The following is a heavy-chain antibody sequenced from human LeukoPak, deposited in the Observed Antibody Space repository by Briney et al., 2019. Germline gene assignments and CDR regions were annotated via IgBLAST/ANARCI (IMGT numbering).Heavy chain of an antibody. V-gene: IGHV4-59*08. CDR3: ARQRRGDI. CDR1: GGSISSYY. CDR2: IYDSGST. J-gene: IGHJ3*02. Sequence: SETLSLTCAVSGGSISSYYWSWIRQPPGKGLEWIGYIYDSGSTNYNPSLKSRVTISVDTSKNQFSLNLNSVTAADTAVYYCARQRRGDIWGQGTMVTVSS.